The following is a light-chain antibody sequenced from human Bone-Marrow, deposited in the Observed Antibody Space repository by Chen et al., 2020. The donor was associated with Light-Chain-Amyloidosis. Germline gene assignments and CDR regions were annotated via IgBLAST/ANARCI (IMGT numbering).Light chain of an antibody. CDR1: SSDVGGYNH. CDR2: DVS. Sequence: QSALTQPASVSGSPGQSITISCTGTSSDVGGYNHVSWYQQHPGKAPKLMTYDVSNRPSGVSNRFSGSKSGNTASLTISGLQAEDEAEYYCSSYTSSRTLVFGGGTKLTVL. CDR3: SSYTSSRTLV. V-gene: IGLV2-14*03. J-gene: IGLJ2*01.